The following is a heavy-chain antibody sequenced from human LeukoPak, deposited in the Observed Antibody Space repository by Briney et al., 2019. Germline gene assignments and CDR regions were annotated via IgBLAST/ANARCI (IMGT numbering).Heavy chain of an antibody. V-gene: IGHV3-48*03. CDR1: GFTFSSYE. CDR3: ARFPYSSGYDF. J-gene: IGHJ4*02. Sequence: GGSLRLSCAASGFTFSSYEMNWVRQAPGKGLEWVSYISSSGSTIYYADSVKGRFTISRDNAKNSLYLQMNSLRAEDTAVYYCARFPYSSGYDFWGQGTLVTVSS. D-gene: IGHD6-19*01. CDR2: ISSSGSTI.